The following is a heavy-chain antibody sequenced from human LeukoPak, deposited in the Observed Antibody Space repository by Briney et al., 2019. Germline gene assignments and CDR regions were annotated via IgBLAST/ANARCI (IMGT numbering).Heavy chain of an antibody. V-gene: IGHV4-30-4*01. CDR1: GGSISSGDYY. CDR3: ARVPFTVTIYWYFDL. CDR2: IYYSGST. D-gene: IGHD4-17*01. Sequence: PSETLSLTCTVSGGSISSGDYYWSWIRQPPGKGLEWIGYIYYSGSTYYNPSLKSRVTISVDTSKNQFSLKLSSVTAADTAVYYCARVPFTVTIYWYFDLWGRGTLVTVSS. J-gene: IGHJ2*01.